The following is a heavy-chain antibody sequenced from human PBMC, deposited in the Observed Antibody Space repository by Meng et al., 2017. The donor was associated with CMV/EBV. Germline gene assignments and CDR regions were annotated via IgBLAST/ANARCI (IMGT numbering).Heavy chain of an antibody. CDR2: IRSKAYGGTT. J-gene: IGHJ4*02. CDR1: GFTFGDYA. CDR3: TSIIVVVPS. Sequence: GGSLRLSCTASGFTFGDYAMSWVRQAPRKGLEWVGFIRSKAYGGTTEYAASVKGRFTISRDDSKSIAYLQMNSLKTEDTAVYYCTSIIVVVPSWGQGTLVTVSS. D-gene: IGHD2-2*01. V-gene: IGHV3-49*04.